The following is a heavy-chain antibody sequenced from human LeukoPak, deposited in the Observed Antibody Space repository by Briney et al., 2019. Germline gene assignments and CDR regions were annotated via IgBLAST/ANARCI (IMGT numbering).Heavy chain of an antibody. CDR3: ARHVASSSWRLDY. J-gene: IGHJ4*02. Sequence: SQTLSITCAVYGGYFSGYYWSSIRQPPGKGPDLIGEINHSGSTNYNPSLKSRVTISVDTSKNQFSLKLSSVTAADTAVYYCARHVASSSWRLDYWGQGTLVTVSS. CDR2: INHSGST. CDR1: GGYFSGYY. V-gene: IGHV4-34*01. D-gene: IGHD6-13*01.